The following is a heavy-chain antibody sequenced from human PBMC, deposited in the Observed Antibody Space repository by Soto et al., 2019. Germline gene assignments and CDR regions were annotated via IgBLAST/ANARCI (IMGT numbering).Heavy chain of an antibody. J-gene: IGHJ4*02. CDR3: AKFWSRSSWPGIAVAGKGYYFDY. D-gene: IGHD6-19*01. V-gene: IGHV3-23*01. Sequence: GGSLRLSCAASGFTFSSYAMSWVRQAPGKGLEWVSAISGSGGSTYYADSVKGRFTISRDNSKNTLYLQMNSLRAEDTAVYYCAKFWSRSSWPGIAVAGKGYYFDYWGQGTLVTVSS. CDR2: ISGSGGST. CDR1: GFTFSSYA.